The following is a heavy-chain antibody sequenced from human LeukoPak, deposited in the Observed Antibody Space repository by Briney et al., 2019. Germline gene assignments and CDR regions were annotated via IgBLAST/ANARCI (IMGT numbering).Heavy chain of an antibody. CDR2: IIPILGIA. CDR1: GGTFSSYA. Sequence: ASVKVSCKASGGTFSSYAISWVRQAPGQGLEWMGRIIPILGIANYAQKFQGRVTITADKSTSTAYMELSSLRSEDTAVYYCAREVSIRSYYYDSSGYYSDYWGQGTLVTVSS. V-gene: IGHV1-69*04. J-gene: IGHJ4*02. CDR3: AREVSIRSYYYDSSGYYSDY. D-gene: IGHD3-22*01.